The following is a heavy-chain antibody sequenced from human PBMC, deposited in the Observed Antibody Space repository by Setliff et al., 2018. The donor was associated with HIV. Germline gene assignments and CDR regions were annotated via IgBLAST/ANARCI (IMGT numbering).Heavy chain of an antibody. J-gene: IGHJ3*02. CDR1: GFTFSSHW. CDR2: INSDGSST. V-gene: IGHV3-74*01. CDR3: AREDVTTSGLDI. Sequence: SGGSLRLSCAASGFTFSSHWMHWVRQAPGKGLVWVSRINSDGSSTAYADSVKGRFTISRDNAKSTLYLQMNSLRVEDTAVYYCAREDVTTSGLDIWGQGTMVTVSS. D-gene: IGHD4-17*01.